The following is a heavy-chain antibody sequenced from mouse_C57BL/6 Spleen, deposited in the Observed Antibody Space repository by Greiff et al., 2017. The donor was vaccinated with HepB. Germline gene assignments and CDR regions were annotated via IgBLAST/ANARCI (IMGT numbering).Heavy chain of an antibody. V-gene: IGHV1-64*01. CDR1: GYTFTSYW. Sequence: QVQLQQPGAELVKPGASVKLSCKASGYTFTSYWMHWVKQRPGQGLEWIGMIHPNSGSTNYNEKFKSKATLTVDKSSSTAYMQLSSLTSEDSAVYYCARGERGYEVFDYWGQGTTLTVSS. CDR2: IHPNSGST. J-gene: IGHJ2*01. D-gene: IGHD2-2*01. CDR3: ARGERGYEVFDY.